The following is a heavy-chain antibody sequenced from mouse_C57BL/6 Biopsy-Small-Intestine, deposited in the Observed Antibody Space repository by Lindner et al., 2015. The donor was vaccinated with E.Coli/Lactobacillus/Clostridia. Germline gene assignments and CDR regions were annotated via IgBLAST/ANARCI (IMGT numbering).Heavy chain of an antibody. J-gene: IGHJ1*03. CDR3: ARDYYSSGDWFFDV. V-gene: IGHV3-3*01. Sequence: EVQLQESGPSLVRPSQTLSLTCTITGFSINSDCYWIWIRQFPGNKLEYIGYTFYSGITYYNPSLESRTYITRDTSKNQFSLKLSSVTTEDTATYYCARDYYSSGDWFFDVWGTGTTVTVSS. CDR2: TFYSGIT. D-gene: IGHD2-12*01. CDR1: GFSINSDCY.